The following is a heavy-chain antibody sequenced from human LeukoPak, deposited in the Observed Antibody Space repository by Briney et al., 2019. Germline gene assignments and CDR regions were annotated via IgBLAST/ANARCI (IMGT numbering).Heavy chain of an antibody. CDR3: ARTEQLVGLTFDY. CDR1: DGSISSSSFY. V-gene: IGHV4-39*01. Sequence: SETLSLTCIVSDGSISSSSFYWGWIRQPPGKGLEWIGSMYYTGSYTGTTYYNPSLESRVTVSVDTSKNLCSLKLTSVTAADTAVYYCARTEQLVGLTFDYWGQGTLVTVSS. J-gene: IGHJ4*02. D-gene: IGHD6-13*01. CDR2: MYYTGSYTGTT.